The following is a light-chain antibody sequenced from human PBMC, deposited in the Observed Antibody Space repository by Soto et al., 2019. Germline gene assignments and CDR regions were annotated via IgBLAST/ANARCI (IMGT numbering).Light chain of an antibody. CDR1: QSVLYSSNNRTY. CDR3: QQYYTTPIT. J-gene: IGKJ5*01. Sequence: DIVMTQSPDSLAVSLGERATINCRSSQSVLYSSNNRTYLAWYQQKPGQPPKLLIYWASTRESGVPDRFSGSGSGTDFTLTIAGLQAEDVAVYYCQQYYTTPITFGQGTRLGIK. CDR2: WAS. V-gene: IGKV4-1*01.